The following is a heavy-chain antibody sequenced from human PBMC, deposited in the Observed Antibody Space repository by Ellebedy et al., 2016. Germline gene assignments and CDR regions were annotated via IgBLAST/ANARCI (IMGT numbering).Heavy chain of an antibody. D-gene: IGHD2-15*01. CDR1: GFTFSSYA. CDR3: AKSPLVVVAATCLDY. Sequence: GESLKISCAASGFTFSSYAMSWVRQTPGKGLEWVSAIRGSGGGTSYADSVTGRFTISRDNSKTTLFLQMNSLRAEDTALYYCAKSPLVVVAATCLDYWGQGTLVTVSS. V-gene: IGHV3-23*01. CDR2: IRGSGGGT. J-gene: IGHJ4*02.